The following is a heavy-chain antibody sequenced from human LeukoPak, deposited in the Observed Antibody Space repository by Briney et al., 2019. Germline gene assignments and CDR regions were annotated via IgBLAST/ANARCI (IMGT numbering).Heavy chain of an antibody. D-gene: IGHD2-2*01. V-gene: IGHV3-9*01. CDR1: GFTFDDYA. Sequence: PGGSLRLSCAASGFTFDDYAMHWVRQAPGKGLEWVSGISWNGGRIGYADSVKGRFTISRDNAKNSLYLQMNSLRAGDTAVYYCAKVPLLYCSSTSCMRFDPWGQGTLVTVSS. CDR2: ISWNGGRI. J-gene: IGHJ5*02. CDR3: AKVPLLYCSSTSCMRFDP.